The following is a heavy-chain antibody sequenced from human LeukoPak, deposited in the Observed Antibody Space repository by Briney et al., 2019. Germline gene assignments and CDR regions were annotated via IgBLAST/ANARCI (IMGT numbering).Heavy chain of an antibody. J-gene: IGHJ4*02. CDR2: VYYTGST. D-gene: IGHD5-12*01. Sequence: PSETLSLTCTVSGGSITSSGDYWVWIRQPLGNGLEWIASVYYTGSTYYSPSLKSRVTISADTTRNQFSLKLRFVTAADTAVYYCVRRNTGYDSLGPNWGQGTLVTVSS. CDR3: VRRNTGYDSLGPN. CDR1: GGSITSSGDY. V-gene: IGHV4-39*01.